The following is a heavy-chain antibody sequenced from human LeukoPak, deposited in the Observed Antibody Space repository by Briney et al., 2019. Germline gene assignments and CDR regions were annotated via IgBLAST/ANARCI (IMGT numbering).Heavy chain of an antibody. Sequence: GGSLRLSCAASGFTYSNYAISWVRQAPGKGLEWVSSISGSGANTYCADSVKGRFTVSRDNSKNMLYLQMNSLRIDDTAVYYCAKDRNYHGSGRGEDYWGQGTLVTVSS. CDR3: AKDRNYHGSGRGEDY. CDR2: ISGSGANT. D-gene: IGHD3-10*01. CDR1: GFTYSNYA. V-gene: IGHV3-23*01. J-gene: IGHJ4*02.